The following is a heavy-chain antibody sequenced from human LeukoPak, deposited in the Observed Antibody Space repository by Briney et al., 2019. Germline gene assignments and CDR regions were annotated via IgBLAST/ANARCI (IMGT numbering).Heavy chain of an antibody. J-gene: IGHJ4*02. V-gene: IGHV4-4*07. CDR2: IYTSGST. D-gene: IGHD6-19*01. CDR1: GGSISSYY. CDR3: ARDPYSSGWFDY. Sequence: SETLSLTCTVSGGSISSYYWSWIRQPAGRGLEWIGRIYTSGSTNYNPSLKSRVTMSVDTSKNQFSLELSSVTAADTAVYYCARDPYSSGWFDYWGQGTLVTVSS.